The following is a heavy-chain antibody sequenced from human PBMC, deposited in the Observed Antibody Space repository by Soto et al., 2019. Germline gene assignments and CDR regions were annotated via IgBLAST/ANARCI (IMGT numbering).Heavy chain of an antibody. Sequence: EVQLLESGGGLVQPGGSLRLSCAASGFTFTSYAMSWVRQAPGQGLEWVLAITYNGVTTYYADSVKGRFTISRDNSRSTLYLQMNSLRADDTALYFCAKYGDFGDFDCWGQGIVVAVSS. CDR1: GFTFTSYA. CDR2: ITYNGVTT. CDR3: AKYGDFGDFDC. V-gene: IGHV3-23*01. D-gene: IGHD4-17*01. J-gene: IGHJ4*02.